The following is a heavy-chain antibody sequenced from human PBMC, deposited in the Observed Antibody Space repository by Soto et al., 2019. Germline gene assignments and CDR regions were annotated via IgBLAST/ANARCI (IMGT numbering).Heavy chain of an antibody. V-gene: IGHV4-39*01. J-gene: IGHJ5*02. CDR1: GGSISSSIYY. D-gene: IGHD3-10*01. Sequence: SETLSLTCTVSGGSISSSIYYWVGIRQPPGKALEGIGSIYYSGSTYYNPSLKSRVTISVDTSKNQFSLKLSSVTAADTAVYYCASHRGPMVRGVITNWFDPWGQGTLVTGSA. CDR2: IYYSGST. CDR3: ASHRGPMVRGVITNWFDP.